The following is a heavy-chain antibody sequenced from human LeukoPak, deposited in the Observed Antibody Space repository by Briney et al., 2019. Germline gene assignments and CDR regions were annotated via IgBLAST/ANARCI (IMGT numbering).Heavy chain of an antibody. CDR1: GGSFSGYY. CDR2: INHSGST. J-gene: IGHJ4*02. CDR3: ARGGRIAVAVLY. D-gene: IGHD6-19*01. V-gene: IGHV4-34*01. Sequence: SETLSLTCAVYGGSFSGYYWSWIRQPPGKGLEWIGEINHSGSTNYNPSLKSRVTISVDTSKNQFSLKLSSVTAADTAVYYCARGGRIAVAVLYWSQGTLVTVSS.